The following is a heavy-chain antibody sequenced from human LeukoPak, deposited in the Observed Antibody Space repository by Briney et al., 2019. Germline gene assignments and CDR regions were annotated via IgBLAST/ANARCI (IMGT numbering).Heavy chain of an antibody. Sequence: SETLSLTCTVSGGSISSSTDYWGWIRQPPGKGLEWIANIYYSGSTYYNPSLKSRVTISVDTSKNQFSLKVTSVTAADTAVYYCARADSIFARGWFDPWGQGTLVIVSS. V-gene: IGHV4-39*07. CDR1: GGSISSSTDY. CDR3: ARADSIFARGWFDP. D-gene: IGHD4-11*01. CDR2: IYYSGST. J-gene: IGHJ5*02.